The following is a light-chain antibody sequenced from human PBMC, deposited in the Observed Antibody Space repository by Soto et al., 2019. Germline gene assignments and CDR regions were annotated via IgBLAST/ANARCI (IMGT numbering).Light chain of an antibody. CDR2: GAS. CDR1: QSVRSS. V-gene: IGKV3-15*01. J-gene: IGKJ5*01. CDR3: QQYNNWPPIT. Sequence: EVVMTQSPVTLSVSPGERATLSCRASQSVRSSVAWYQQQPGQAPRLLFYGASTRATGIPARFSGSGSGTEFTLTISSLQSEDVAVYYGQQYNNWPPITFGQGTRLEIK.